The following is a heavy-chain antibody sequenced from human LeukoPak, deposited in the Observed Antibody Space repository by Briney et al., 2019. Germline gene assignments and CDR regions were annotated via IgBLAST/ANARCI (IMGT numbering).Heavy chain of an antibody. CDR3: ARHQIIGSGWYPPPRIYYFDY. Sequence: GGALEISFQGSGYGFTTYWIGWVRPMPGKGLEWMGIIYPGDSDTRYSPSFQGQVTISADKSISTAYLQWSSLKASDTAMYYCARHQIIGSGWYPPPRIYYFDYWGQGTLVTVSS. D-gene: IGHD6-19*01. CDR1: GYGFTTYW. V-gene: IGHV5-51*01. CDR2: IYPGDSDT. J-gene: IGHJ4*02.